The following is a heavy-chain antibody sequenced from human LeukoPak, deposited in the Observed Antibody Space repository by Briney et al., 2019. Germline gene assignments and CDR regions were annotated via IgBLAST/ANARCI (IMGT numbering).Heavy chain of an antibody. Sequence: ASVKVSCKASGYTFTSYGISWVRQAPGQGLEWMGWISAYNGNTNYAQKLQGRVTMTTDTSTSTAYMGLRSLRSDDTAVYYCARDQGCSSTSCYRDYYYGMDVWGQGTTVTVSS. J-gene: IGHJ6*02. V-gene: IGHV1-18*01. CDR1: GYTFTSYG. CDR2: ISAYNGNT. CDR3: ARDQGCSSTSCYRDYYYGMDV. D-gene: IGHD2-2*02.